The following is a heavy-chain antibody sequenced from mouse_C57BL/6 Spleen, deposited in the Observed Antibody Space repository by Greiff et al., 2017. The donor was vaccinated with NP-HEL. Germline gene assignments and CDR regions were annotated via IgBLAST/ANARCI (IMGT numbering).Heavy chain of an antibody. CDR3: ANPYGNYGGSFAY. CDR2: IDPNSGGT. V-gene: IGHV1-72*01. D-gene: IGHD2-1*01. J-gene: IGHJ3*01. Sequence: QVQLKQPGAELVKPGASVKLSCKASGYTFTSYWMHWVKQRPGRGLEWIGRIDPNSGGTKYNEKFKSKATLTVDKPSSTAYMQLSSLTSEDSAVYYCANPYGNYGGSFAYWGQGTLVTVSA. CDR1: GYTFTSYW.